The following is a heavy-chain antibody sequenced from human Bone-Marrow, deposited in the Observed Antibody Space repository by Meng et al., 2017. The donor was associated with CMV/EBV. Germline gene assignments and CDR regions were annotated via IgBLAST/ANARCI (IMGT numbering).Heavy chain of an antibody. CDR2: IIPIFGTA. D-gene: IGHD3-3*01. CDR3: ARDARAGYDFWSGYRPYYYYYGMDV. Sequence: SVKVSCKASGGTFSRYALSWVRQAPGQGLEWMGGIIPIFGTANYAQKFQGRVTITTDESTTTAYMELSSLRSEDTAVYYCARDARAGYDFWSGYRPYYYYYGMDVWGQGTTVTVSS. CDR1: GGTFSRYA. J-gene: IGHJ6*02. V-gene: IGHV1-69*05.